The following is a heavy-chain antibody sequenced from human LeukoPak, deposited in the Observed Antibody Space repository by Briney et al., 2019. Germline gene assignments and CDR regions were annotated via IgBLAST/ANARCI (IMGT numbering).Heavy chain of an antibody. CDR3: ARDSGPFDY. CDR2: IYYSGST. D-gene: IGHD1-1*01. V-gene: IGHV4-59*01. Sequence: SETLSLTCTVSGVSISSYYWSWIRQPPGKGLEWIGYIYYSGSTNYNPSLKSRVTISVDTSKNQFSLKLSSVTAADTAVYYCARDSGPFDYWGQGTLVTVSS. CDR1: GVSISSYY. J-gene: IGHJ4*02.